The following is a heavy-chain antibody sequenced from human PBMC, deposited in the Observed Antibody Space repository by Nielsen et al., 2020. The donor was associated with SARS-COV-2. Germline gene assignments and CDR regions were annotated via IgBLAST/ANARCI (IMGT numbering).Heavy chain of an antibody. V-gene: IGHV4-59*08. D-gene: IGHD2-2*03. CDR1: GGSMSSYY. Sequence: SETLSLTCTVSGGSMSSYYWSWIRQVPGRGLEWIGYVSYSGSTKYNPSLMSRVTISVDTAKNQFSLKLSSVTAADTAVYYCVRHVEIVSWFDPWGQGTLVTVSS. CDR3: VRHVEIVSWFDP. J-gene: IGHJ5*02. CDR2: VSYSGST.